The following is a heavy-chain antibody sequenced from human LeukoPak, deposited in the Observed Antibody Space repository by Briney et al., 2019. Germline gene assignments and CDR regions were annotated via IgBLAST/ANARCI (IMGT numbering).Heavy chain of an antibody. V-gene: IGHV5-51*01. J-gene: IGHJ4*02. CDR2: IYPGNSNT. Sequence: GESLKISCQGSGYSFTNYWIAWVRLMPGKGLEWMGIIYPGNSNTRYSPSFQGQVTISADKSISTTYLQWSSLKASDSAMYYRARHGDGYKHWGQGTLVAVSS. D-gene: IGHD5-24*01. CDR3: ARHGDGYKH. CDR1: GYSFTNYW.